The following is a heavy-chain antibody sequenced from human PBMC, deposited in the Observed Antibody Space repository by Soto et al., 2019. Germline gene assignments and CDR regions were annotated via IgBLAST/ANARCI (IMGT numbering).Heavy chain of an antibody. CDR3: ARELRYFDWLERGSFDY. V-gene: IGHV1-18*01. Sequence: GASVKVSCKASGYTFTSYGISWVRQAPGQGLELMGWISAYNGNTNYAQKLQGRVTMTTDTSTSTAYMELSSLRSEDTAVYYCARELRYFDWLERGSFDYWGQGTLVTVSS. CDR1: GYTFTSYG. J-gene: IGHJ4*02. D-gene: IGHD3-9*01. CDR2: ISAYNGNT.